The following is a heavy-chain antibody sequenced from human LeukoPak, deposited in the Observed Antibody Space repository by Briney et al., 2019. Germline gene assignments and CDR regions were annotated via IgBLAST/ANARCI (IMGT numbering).Heavy chain of an antibody. J-gene: IGHJ3*02. Sequence: SETLSLTCTVSGGSISTYYWSWIRQPPGKGLEWIGYIYYSANTNSGNTNYNPSLRSRVTISIDTSENQFPLKLSSVTAADTALYYCARQSYLNTFDIWGQGTMVTVSS. D-gene: IGHD5-18*01. V-gene: IGHV4-59*08. CDR3: ARQSYLNTFDI. CDR1: GGSISTYY. CDR2: IYYSANTNSGNT.